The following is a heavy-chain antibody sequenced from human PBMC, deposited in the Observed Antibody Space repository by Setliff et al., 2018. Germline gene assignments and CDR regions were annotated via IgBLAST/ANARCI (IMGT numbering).Heavy chain of an antibody. CDR1: GDSINSGTYY. J-gene: IGHJ5*02. V-gene: IGHV4-61*02. D-gene: IGHD3-3*01. CDR3: ARGRGLEWLPESWFDP. CDR2: IYTGGST. Sequence: PSETLSLTCTVSGDSINSGTYYWSWFRQSAGKGLEWIRRIYTGGSTNYNPSLKSRVTISLDTSKNHFSLTLSSVTAADTAVYYCARGRGLEWLPESWFDPWGQGTLVTVSS.